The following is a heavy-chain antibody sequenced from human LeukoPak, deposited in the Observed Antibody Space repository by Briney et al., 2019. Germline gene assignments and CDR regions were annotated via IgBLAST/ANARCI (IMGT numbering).Heavy chain of an antibody. Sequence: RPSETLSLTCTVSGGSISSYYWSWIRQPPGKGLEWIGYIYYSGSTNYNPSLKSRVTISVDTSKNQFSLKLSSVTAADTAVYYCARDTGGSFDYWGQGTLVTVSS. V-gene: IGHV4-59*01. CDR2: IYYSGST. D-gene: IGHD2-8*02. CDR3: ARDTGGSFDY. CDR1: GGSISSYY. J-gene: IGHJ4*02.